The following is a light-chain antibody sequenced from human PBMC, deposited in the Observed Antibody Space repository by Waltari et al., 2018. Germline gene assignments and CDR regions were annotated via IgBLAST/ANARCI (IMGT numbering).Light chain of an antibody. CDR3: SSYTSSSTLTV. J-gene: IGLJ7*01. CDR1: SSDVGGYNY. Sequence: QSALTQPASVSGSPGQSITISCTGTSSDVGGYNYVSWYQQQPGKAPKLMIYDVLNRPSGVSNRFSGSKSGNTASLTISGLQAEDEADYYCSSYTSSSTLTVFGGGTQLTVL. V-gene: IGLV2-14*03. CDR2: DVL.